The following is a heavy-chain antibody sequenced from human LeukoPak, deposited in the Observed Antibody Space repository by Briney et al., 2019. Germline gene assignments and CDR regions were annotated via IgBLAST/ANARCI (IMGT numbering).Heavy chain of an antibody. CDR1: GVSINYYY. J-gene: IGHJ5*02. CDR2: IYYSGGT. D-gene: IGHD3-3*01. Sequence: SETLSLTCTVSGVSINYYYWMWIRQPPGKGQEWIGYIYYSGGTHYNPSLKSRVTMLVDTSKNQFSLKLTAVTAADTAVYYCARGILGYYDFWSGSNWFDPWGQGTLVTVSS. V-gene: IGHV4-59*01. CDR3: ARGILGYYDFWSGSNWFDP.